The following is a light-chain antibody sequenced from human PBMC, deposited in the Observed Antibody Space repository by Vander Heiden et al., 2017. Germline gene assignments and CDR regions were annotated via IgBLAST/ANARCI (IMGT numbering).Light chain of an antibody. CDR1: SGSVSTSYY. CDR3: VLYMGSGIKV. V-gene: IGLV8-61*01. Sequence: QTVVSQEPSFPVSPGRTDTLTCGLSSGSVSTSYYPSWYQQTPGQAPRTLIYSTNTRSSGVPDRFSGSILGNKAALTITGAQADDESDYYCVLYMGSGIKVFGGGTKLTVL. CDR2: STN. J-gene: IGLJ3*02.